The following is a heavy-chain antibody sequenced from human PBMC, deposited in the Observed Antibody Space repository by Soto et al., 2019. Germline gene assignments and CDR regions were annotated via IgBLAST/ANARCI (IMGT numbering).Heavy chain of an antibody. CDR2: ISYDGSNK. CDR3: ARDPFNSGSYSEGNWFDP. D-gene: IGHD1-26*01. V-gene: IGHV3-30-3*01. CDR1: GFTFSSYA. Sequence: GGSLRLSCAASGFTFSSYAMHWVRQAPGKGLEWVAVISYDGSNKYYADSVKGRFTISRDNSKNTLYLQMNSLRAEDTAVYYCARDPFNSGSYSEGNWFDPWGQGTLVTVSS. J-gene: IGHJ5*02.